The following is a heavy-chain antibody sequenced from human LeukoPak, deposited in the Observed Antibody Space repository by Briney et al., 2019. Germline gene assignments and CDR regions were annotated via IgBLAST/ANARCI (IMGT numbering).Heavy chain of an antibody. Sequence: PSETLSLTCTVSGGSISSYYWSWIRQPPGKGLEWIGYIYYSGSTNYNPSLKSRVTISVDTSKNQFSLKLCSVTAADTAVYYCARDKSGWTWRYFDYWGQGTLVTVSS. V-gene: IGHV4-59*01. D-gene: IGHD6-19*01. CDR2: IYYSGST. J-gene: IGHJ4*02. CDR3: ARDKSGWTWRYFDY. CDR1: GGSISSYY.